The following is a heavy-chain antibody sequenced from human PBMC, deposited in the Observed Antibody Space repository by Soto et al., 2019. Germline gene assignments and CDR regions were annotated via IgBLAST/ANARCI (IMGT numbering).Heavy chain of an antibody. CDR3: ARDRGYDAHDYYYNAMDV. Sequence: GGSLRLSCISSGFTFRTYTMNWVRQAPGKGLEWVSGIRGFSPYTFYAESVKGRFTISRGNAKNSVFLQMDSLRAEDTAVYYCARDRGYDAHDYYYNAMDVWGQGTTVTVSS. V-gene: IGHV3-21*01. CDR2: IRGFSPYT. CDR1: GFTFRTYT. D-gene: IGHD3-10*01. J-gene: IGHJ6*02.